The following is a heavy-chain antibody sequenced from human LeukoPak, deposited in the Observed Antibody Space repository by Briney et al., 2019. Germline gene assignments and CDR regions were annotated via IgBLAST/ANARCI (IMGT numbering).Heavy chain of an antibody. CDR1: GLTFSSYW. CDR3: ARDVWTGVAVSDY. CDR2: IKEDGSIL. V-gene: IGHV3-7*01. Sequence: GGSLRLSCAASGLTFSSYWMTWVRQPPGKGLEWLAYIKEDGSILYYLDSLMGRFTIYRDNAKTSVYLQLNSLRADDTAVYYCARDVWTGVAVSDYWGQGTMVTVSS. D-gene: IGHD6-19*01. J-gene: IGHJ4*02.